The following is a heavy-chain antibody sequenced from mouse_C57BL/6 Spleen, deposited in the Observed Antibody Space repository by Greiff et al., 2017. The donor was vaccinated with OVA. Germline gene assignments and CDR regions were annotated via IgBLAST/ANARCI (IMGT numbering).Heavy chain of an antibody. CDR1: GYTFTDYY. CDR3: ARENDYGSRGAMDY. CDR2: INPNNGGT. D-gene: IGHD1-1*01. V-gene: IGHV1-26*01. J-gene: IGHJ4*01. Sequence: EVKLQQSGPELVKPGASVKISCKASGYTFTDYYLNWVKQSHGKSLEWIGDINPNNGGTSYNQKFKGKATLTVDKYSSTAYMELRSLTSEDDAGYYCARENDYGSRGAMDYWGQGTSVTVSS.